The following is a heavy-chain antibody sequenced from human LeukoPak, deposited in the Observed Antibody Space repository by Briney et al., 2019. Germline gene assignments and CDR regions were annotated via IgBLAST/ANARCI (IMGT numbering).Heavy chain of an antibody. Sequence: PGGSLRLSCAASGFTFSSYAMSWVRQAPGKGLEWVSSISGSGGSTYYADSVKGRFTISRDNSKNTLYLQMNSLRAEDTAVYYCATPRGYATRPRCYYGMDVWGQGTTVTVSS. J-gene: IGHJ6*02. CDR2: ISGSGGST. V-gene: IGHV3-23*01. CDR1: GFTFSSYA. CDR3: ATPRGYATRPRCYYGMDV. D-gene: IGHD2-8*01.